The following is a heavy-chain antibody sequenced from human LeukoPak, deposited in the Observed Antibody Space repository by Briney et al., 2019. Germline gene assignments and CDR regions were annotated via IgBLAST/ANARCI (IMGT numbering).Heavy chain of an antibody. D-gene: IGHD2-2*01. CDR2: ISGSGGST. V-gene: IGHV3-23*01. Sequence: PGRSLRLSCAASGFTFSSYAMSWVRQAPGKGLEWVSAISGSGGSTYYADSVKGRFTISRDNSKNTLYLQMNSLRAEDTAVYYCAKDRGIVPAADNWFDPWGQGTLVTVSS. CDR3: AKDRGIVPAADNWFDP. CDR1: GFTFSSYA. J-gene: IGHJ5*02.